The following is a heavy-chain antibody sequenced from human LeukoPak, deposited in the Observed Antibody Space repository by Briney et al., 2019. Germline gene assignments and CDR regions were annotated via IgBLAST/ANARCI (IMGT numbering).Heavy chain of an antibody. J-gene: IGHJ3*02. CDR1: GGSINSGGSY. Sequence: PSQTLSLTCTVSGGSINSGGSYWSWIRQYPGKGLEWIGFIDYSGSTYYNPSLKSRATISVDTSENQFSLKLNSVTAADTAVYYCASYSSSWYDAFDIWGQGTMVTVSS. CDR3: ASYSSSWYDAFDI. D-gene: IGHD6-13*01. V-gene: IGHV4-31*03. CDR2: IDYSGST.